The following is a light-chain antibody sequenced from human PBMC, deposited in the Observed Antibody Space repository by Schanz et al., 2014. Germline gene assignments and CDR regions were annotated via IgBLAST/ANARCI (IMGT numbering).Light chain of an antibody. CDR2: GAS. CDR3: QHET. CDR1: QGISSH. V-gene: IGKV1-9*01. J-gene: IGKJ2*01. Sequence: IQLTQSPSSLSASVGDRVTITCRASQGISSHLAWYQQKPGKAPKLLIYGASTLQIGVPSRFSGSGSGTEFTLTITSLQPDDFATYYCQHETFGQGTKLEIK.